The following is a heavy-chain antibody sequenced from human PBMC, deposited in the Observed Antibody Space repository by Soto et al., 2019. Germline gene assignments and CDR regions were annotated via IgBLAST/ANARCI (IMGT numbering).Heavy chain of an antibody. D-gene: IGHD2-21*01. CDR3: ARGSGIVALPGDLEDVQYAY. CDR1: VQSFSGHS. CDR2: INESGST. J-gene: IGHJ1*01. V-gene: IGHV4-34*01. Sequence: QVQLQQWGAGLVKPSETLSLSCAVYVQSFSGHSWAWIRQPPGKGLEWIGEINESGSTYYNPSLKSRVTISTDTSKNQFSLKLSSVSAADTAAYFCARGSGIVALPGDLEDVQYAYWGQGTLVNVSS.